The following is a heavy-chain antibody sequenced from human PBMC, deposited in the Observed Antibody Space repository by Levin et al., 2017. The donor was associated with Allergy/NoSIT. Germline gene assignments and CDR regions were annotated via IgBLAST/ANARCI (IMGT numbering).Heavy chain of an antibody. CDR1: GFTFSSYS. CDR3: ARTHTATYWVASGY. V-gene: IGHV3-21*01. J-gene: IGHJ4*02. CDR2: ISGSSRDI. Sequence: GESLKISCAASGFTFSSYSMNWVRQAPGKGLEWVSSISGSSRDIYYADSVKGRFIVSRDNAENSLYLQMNSLRAEDSAVYYCARTHTATYWVASGYWGQGTLVTVSS. D-gene: IGHD3-10*01.